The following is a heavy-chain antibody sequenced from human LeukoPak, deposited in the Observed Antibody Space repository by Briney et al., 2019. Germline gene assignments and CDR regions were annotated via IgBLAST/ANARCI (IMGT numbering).Heavy chain of an antibody. J-gene: IGHJ4*02. D-gene: IGHD2-8*01. CDR1: GGSISSYY. V-gene: IGHV4-4*07. Sequence: SETLSLTCTVSGGSISSYYWSWIRQPAGKGLEWIGRIYTSGSTNYNPSLKSRVTMSVDTSKNQFSLKLSFVTAADTAVYYCARVSKLGYCTNGVCYTPYYFDYWGQGTLVTVSS. CDR3: ARVSKLGYCTNGVCYTPYYFDY. CDR2: IYTSGST.